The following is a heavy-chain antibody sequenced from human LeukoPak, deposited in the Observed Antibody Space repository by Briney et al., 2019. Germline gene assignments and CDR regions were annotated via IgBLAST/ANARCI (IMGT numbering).Heavy chain of an antibody. CDR3: ATARYCSSTSCYDY. CDR2: ISSSSSTI. Sequence: PGGSLRLSCAASGFTFSSYSMNWVRQAPGKGLEWVSYISSSSSTIYYADSVKGRFTISRDNAKNSLYLQMNSLRAEDTAVYYCATARYCSSTSCYDYWGQGTQVTLSS. D-gene: IGHD2-2*01. CDR1: GFTFSSYS. J-gene: IGHJ4*02. V-gene: IGHV3-48*01.